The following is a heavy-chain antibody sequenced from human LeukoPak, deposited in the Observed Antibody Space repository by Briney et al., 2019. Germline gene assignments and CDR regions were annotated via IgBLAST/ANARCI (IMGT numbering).Heavy chain of an antibody. V-gene: IGHV1-2*02. CDR2: INPNSGGT. Sequence: ASVKVSCKASGYTFTGYYIHWVRQAPGQGLEWMGWINPNSGGTNYAQKFQGRVTMTRDTSISTAYMELRRLRSDDTAAYYCARAPGGSTTNWFDPWGQGTLVTVSS. CDR1: GYTFTGYY. J-gene: IGHJ5*02. CDR3: ARAPGGSTTNWFDP. D-gene: IGHD1-1*01.